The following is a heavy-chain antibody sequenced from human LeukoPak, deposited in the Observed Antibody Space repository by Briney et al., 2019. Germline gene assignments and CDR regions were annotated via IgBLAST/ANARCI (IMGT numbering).Heavy chain of an antibody. D-gene: IGHD6-19*01. V-gene: IGHV3-23*01. Sequence: GGSLRLSCAASGFTSSSYAMSWVRQAPGKGLEWVSAISGSGGSTYYADSVKGRFTISRDNSKNTLYLQMNSLRAEDTAVYYCAKGATSGWLLYWFDPWGQGTLVTVSS. CDR1: GFTSSSYA. J-gene: IGHJ5*02. CDR2: ISGSGGST. CDR3: AKGATSGWLLYWFDP.